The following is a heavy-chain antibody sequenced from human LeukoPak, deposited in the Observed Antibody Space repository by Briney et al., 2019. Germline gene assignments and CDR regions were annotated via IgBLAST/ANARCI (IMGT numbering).Heavy chain of an antibody. D-gene: IGHD6-19*01. J-gene: IGHJ4*02. V-gene: IGHV3-33*05. Sequence: PGGSLRLSCAASGFTFSNFNMHWVRQAPGKGLEWLAYMSYDGGNKYYADSVKGRFAISRDNSKNTLYLEMNSLRVEDTAVYYCARAMYSSGRTLDYWGQGTLVTVSS. CDR2: MSYDGGNK. CDR3: ARAMYSSGRTLDY. CDR1: GFTFSNFN.